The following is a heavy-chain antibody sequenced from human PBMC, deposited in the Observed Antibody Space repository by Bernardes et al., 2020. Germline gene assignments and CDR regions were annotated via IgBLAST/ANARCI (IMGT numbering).Heavy chain of an antibody. CDR2: ISPYKSNT. J-gene: IGHJ5*02. D-gene: IGHD2-15*01. V-gene: IGHV1-18*01. CDR3: ARVSLGASGDISWFDP. Sequence: ASMKVSCKASGYTFTSFGISWVRQAPGQGLEWMGWISPYKSNTDYAHKFQDRVIMTTDTSTNTAYMELRGLRPDDTAVYYCARVSLGASGDISWFDPWGQGTLVTVSS. CDR1: GYTFTSFG.